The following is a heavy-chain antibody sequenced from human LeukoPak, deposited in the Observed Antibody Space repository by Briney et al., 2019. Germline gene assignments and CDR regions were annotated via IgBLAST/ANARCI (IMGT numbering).Heavy chain of an antibody. V-gene: IGHV3-69-1*02. CDR1: GFTFSDYW. J-gene: IGHJ4*02. D-gene: IGHD1-26*01. CDR2: ISINTNT. CDR3: AIAQTWDGLFES. Sequence: PGGSLRLSCAASGFTFSDYWMHWVRQTPGKGLEWVSFISINTNTFYADSVRGRFTISRDTSKNTLLLQMNSLRDEDSAIYYCAIAQTWDGLFESWGQGTLVTASS.